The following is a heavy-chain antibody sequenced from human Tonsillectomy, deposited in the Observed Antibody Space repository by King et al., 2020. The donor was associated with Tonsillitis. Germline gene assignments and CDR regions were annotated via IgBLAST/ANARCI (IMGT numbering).Heavy chain of an antibody. CDR2: SSSYKGNT. D-gene: IGHD3-22*01. Sequence: VQLVESGAEVKKPGASVKVSCKASGYTFTRYNISWVRQAPGEGLEWMGWSSSYKGNTKSGQKLQGRGTMTTDTSTSTAYMEIRSLRYDDTGVFYCAREGVFSGYYHWGQGTLVTVSS. CDR1: GYTFTRYN. V-gene: IGHV1-18*04. CDR3: AREGVFSGYYH. J-gene: IGHJ5*02.